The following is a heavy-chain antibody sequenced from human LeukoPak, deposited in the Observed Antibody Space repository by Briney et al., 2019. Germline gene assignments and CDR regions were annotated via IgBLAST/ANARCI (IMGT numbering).Heavy chain of an antibody. D-gene: IGHD3-9*01. J-gene: IGHJ3*02. CDR2: IIPIFGIA. Sequence: SVKVSCKASGRTFSSYAISWVRQAPGQGLEWMGGIIPIFGIANYAQKFQGRVTITADKSTSTAYMELSGLRSEDTAVYYCARPIYDILTGYYRIGAFDIWGQGTMVTVSS. CDR3: ARPIYDILTGYYRIGAFDI. CDR1: GRTFSSYA. V-gene: IGHV1-69*10.